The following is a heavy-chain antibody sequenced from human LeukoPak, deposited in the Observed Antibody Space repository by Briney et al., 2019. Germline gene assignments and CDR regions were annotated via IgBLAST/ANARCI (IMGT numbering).Heavy chain of an antibody. CDR2: FDPEDGET. CDR3: ATGQYSSGLRYAFDI. Sequence: ASVKVSCKVSGYTLTELSMHWVRQAPGEGREWMGGFDPEDGETIYAQKFQGRVTMTEDTSTDTAYMELSSLRSEDTAVYYCATGQYSSGLRYAFDIWGQGTMVTVSS. D-gene: IGHD6-19*01. CDR1: GYTLTELS. V-gene: IGHV1-24*01. J-gene: IGHJ3*02.